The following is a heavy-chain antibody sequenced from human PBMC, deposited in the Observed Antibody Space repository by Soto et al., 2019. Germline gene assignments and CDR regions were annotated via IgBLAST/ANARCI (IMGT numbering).Heavy chain of an antibody. Sequence: EVQLVESGGGLVQPGGSLRLSCAASGFTFSSYSMNWVRQAPGKGLEWLTYISSRSKTIYYADSVRGRFTTFRDNAENSLYLQMNSLRAEDTAVYYCVREDILGAGSFDNWGQGNVVTVSS. V-gene: IGHV3-48*04. J-gene: IGHJ4*02. CDR1: GFTFSSYS. CDR2: ISSRSKTI. CDR3: VREDILGAGSFDN. D-gene: IGHD5-12*01.